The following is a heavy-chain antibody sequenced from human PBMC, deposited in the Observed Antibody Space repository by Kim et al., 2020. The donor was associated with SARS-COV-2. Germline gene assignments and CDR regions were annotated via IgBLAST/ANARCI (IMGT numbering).Heavy chain of an antibody. D-gene: IGHD4-17*01. J-gene: IGHJ6*02. CDR2: IYTSGST. CDR3: ARDAEMRFDYGDYVGYYYGMDV. V-gene: IGHV4-4*07. Sequence: SETLSLTCTVSGGSISSYYWSWIRQPAGKGLEWIGRIYTSGSTNYNPSLKSRVTMSVDTSKNQFSLKLSSVTAADTAVYYCARDAEMRFDYGDYVGYYYGMDVWGQGTTVTVSS. CDR1: GGSISSYY.